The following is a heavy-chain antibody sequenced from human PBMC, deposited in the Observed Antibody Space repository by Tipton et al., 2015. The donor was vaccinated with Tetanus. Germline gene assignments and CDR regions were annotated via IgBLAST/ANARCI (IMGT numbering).Heavy chain of an antibody. D-gene: IGHD3-16*01. CDR1: GDSVRSGDHD. Sequence: TLSLTCTVSGDSVRSGDHDWNWIRQPPGKGLEWIGYVHYSGRTNKSPSLKSRVTLSIDKSKNQFSVRLTSVTAADTAVYYCARANNDYDKKGPIDYWGQGTLVTVSS. CDR2: VHYSGRT. V-gene: IGHV4-61*08. CDR3: ARANNDYDKKGPIDY. J-gene: IGHJ4*02.